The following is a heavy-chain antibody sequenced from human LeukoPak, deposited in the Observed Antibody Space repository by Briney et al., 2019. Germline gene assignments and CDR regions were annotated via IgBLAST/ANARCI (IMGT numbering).Heavy chain of an antibody. V-gene: IGHV4-59*01. CDR1: GGSISSYY. D-gene: IGHD3-3*01. J-gene: IGHJ6*02. Sequence: SETLSLTCTVSGGSISSYYWSWIRQPPGKGLEWIGYIYYSGSTNYNPSLKSRVTISVDTSKNQFSLKLSSVTAADTAVYYCARTPSVYDFWSGYYYGMDAWGQGTTVTVSS. CDR3: ARTPSVYDFWSGYYYGMDA. CDR2: IYYSGST.